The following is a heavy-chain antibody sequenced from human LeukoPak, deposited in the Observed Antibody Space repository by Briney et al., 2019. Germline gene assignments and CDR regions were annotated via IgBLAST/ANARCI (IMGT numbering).Heavy chain of an antibody. D-gene: IGHD3-22*01. CDR2: IYPGDSDT. V-gene: IGHV5-51*01. J-gene: IGHJ4*02. CDR3: ARPYYYDSSGPGPFDY. Sequence: GESLKISCKGSGYSFTSYWIGWVRQMPGKGLEWMGIIYPGDSDTRYSPPFQGQVTISADKSISTAYLQWSSLKASDTAVYYCARPYYYDSSGPGPFDYWGQGTLVTVSS. CDR1: GYSFTSYW.